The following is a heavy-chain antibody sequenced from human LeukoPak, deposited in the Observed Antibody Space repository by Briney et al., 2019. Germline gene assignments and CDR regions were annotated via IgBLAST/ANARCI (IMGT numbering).Heavy chain of an antibody. J-gene: IGHJ4*02. V-gene: IGHV4-61*02. CDR1: GASISSGGYY. CDR2: IYTTGST. Sequence: PSQTLSLTCTVSGASISSGGYYWSWIRQHPGKGLEWIGRIYTTGSTNYNPSLKSRVTMSVDTSKNQFSLNLTSVTAADTAVYYCARGPRSSGSFSIDFWGQGTLVTVSS. D-gene: IGHD6-19*01. CDR3: ARGPRSSGSFSIDF.